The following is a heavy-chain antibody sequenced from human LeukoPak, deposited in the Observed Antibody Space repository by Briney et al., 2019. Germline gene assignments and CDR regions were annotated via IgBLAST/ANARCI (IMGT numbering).Heavy chain of an antibody. J-gene: IGHJ4*02. Sequence: PSETLSLTCTVSGGSISSSIYYWGWIRQPPGKGLEWIGYIYSSGNTNYNPSLKSRVTISVDTSKNQFSLKLNSVTAADTAVYYCARGGLWDYFDYWGQGILVTVSS. CDR2: IYSSGNT. V-gene: IGHV4-61*05. CDR3: ARGGLWDYFDY. D-gene: IGHD3-16*01. CDR1: GGSISSSIYY.